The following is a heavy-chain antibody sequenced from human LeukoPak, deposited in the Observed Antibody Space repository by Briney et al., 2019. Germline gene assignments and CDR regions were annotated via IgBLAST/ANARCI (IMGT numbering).Heavy chain of an antibody. Sequence: ASVKVSCKASGYTFTGYYMHWVRQAPGQGLEWMGWINPNSGGTNYAQKFQGRVTMTRNTSISTAYMELSSLRSEDTAVYYCARVGRVAGRSRLAPYYYYYYMDVWGKGTTVTISS. J-gene: IGHJ6*03. D-gene: IGHD6-19*01. CDR3: ARVGRVAGRSRLAPYYYYYYMDV. CDR1: GYTFTGYY. V-gene: IGHV1-2*02. CDR2: INPNSGGT.